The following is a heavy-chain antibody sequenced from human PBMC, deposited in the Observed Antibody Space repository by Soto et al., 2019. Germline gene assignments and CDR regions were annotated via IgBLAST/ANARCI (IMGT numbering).Heavy chain of an antibody. CDR2: ISHIGSV. D-gene: IGHD6-19*01. J-gene: IGHJ4*02. Sequence: QVLLQESGPGLVQPSGTLSLSCAVSGVSISSNYYWGWVRQSPGKGLEWLGDISHIGSVNYSPSLMSRVPISMDSSENKFALKLNSVTAADTAVYCCVRSFGWYAIDYWGQGTLVIVSS. CDR1: GVSISSNYY. V-gene: IGHV4-4*01. CDR3: VRSFGWYAIDY.